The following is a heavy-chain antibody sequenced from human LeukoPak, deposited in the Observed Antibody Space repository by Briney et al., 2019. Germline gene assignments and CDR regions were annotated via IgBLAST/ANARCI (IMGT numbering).Heavy chain of an antibody. Sequence: KPSETLSLTCAVSGYSISSGYYWGWIRQPPGKGLEWLGSIYHSGSTYYNPSLKSRVTISVDTSKNQFSLKLSSVTAADTAVYYCARRPIVPAAVIDYWGQGTLVTVSS. V-gene: IGHV4-38-2*01. CDR3: ARRPIVPAAVIDY. J-gene: IGHJ4*02. CDR2: IYHSGST. D-gene: IGHD2-2*01. CDR1: GYSISSGYY.